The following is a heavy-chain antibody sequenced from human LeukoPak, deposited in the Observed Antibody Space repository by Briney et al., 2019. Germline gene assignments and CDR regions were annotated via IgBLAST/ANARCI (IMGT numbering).Heavy chain of an antibody. J-gene: IGHJ6*03. CDR1: GFTFDDYA. Sequence: PGRSLRLSCAASGFTFDDYAMHWVRQAPGKGLEWVSGISWNSGSIGYADSVKGRFTISRDNAKNSLYLQMNSLRAEDTALYYCAKEILDPVGYYYYYMDVWGKGTTVTVSS. D-gene: IGHD1-1*01. CDR3: AKEILDPVGYYYYYMDV. CDR2: ISWNSGSI. V-gene: IGHV3-9*01.